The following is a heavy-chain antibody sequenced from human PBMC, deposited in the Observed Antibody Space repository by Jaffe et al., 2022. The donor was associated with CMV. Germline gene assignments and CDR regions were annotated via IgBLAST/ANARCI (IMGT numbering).Heavy chain of an antibody. CDR3: ARIVSCSSTSCHTMNYYYYYMDV. J-gene: IGHJ6*03. CDR1: GFSLSTSGMC. V-gene: IGHV2-70*15. CDR2: IDWDDDK. D-gene: IGHD2-2*01. Sequence: QVTLRESGPALVKPTQTLTLTCTFSGFSLSTSGMCVSWIRQPPGKALEWLARIDWDDDKYYSTSLKTRLTISKDTSKNQVVLTMTNMDPVDTATYYCARIVSCSSTSCHTMNYYYYYMDVWGKGTTVTVSS.